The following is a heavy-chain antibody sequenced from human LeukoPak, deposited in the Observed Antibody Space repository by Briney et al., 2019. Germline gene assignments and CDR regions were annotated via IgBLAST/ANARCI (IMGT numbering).Heavy chain of an antibody. Sequence: GASVKVSCKASGYTFTSYYMHWVRQAPGQGLEWMGIINPSGGSTSYAQKFQGRVTMTRDTSTSTVYMELSSLRSEDTAVYYCARDLGADYYYYGMDVWGQGTTVTVSS. CDR1: GYTFTSYY. J-gene: IGHJ6*02. V-gene: IGHV1-46*01. CDR3: ARDLGADYYYYGMDV. CDR2: INPSGGST.